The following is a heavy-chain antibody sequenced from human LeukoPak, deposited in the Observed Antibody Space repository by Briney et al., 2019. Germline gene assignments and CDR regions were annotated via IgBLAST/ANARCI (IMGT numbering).Heavy chain of an antibody. CDR3: ARHLRGTVGAIDAFDI. Sequence: GESLKISCKGSGYSFTSYWIGWVRQMPGKGLEWMGIIYPGDSDTRYSPSFQGQVTISADKSISTAYLQWSSLKASDTAMYYCARHLRGTVGAIDAFDIWGQGTMVTVSS. J-gene: IGHJ3*02. CDR2: IYPGDSDT. D-gene: IGHD1-26*01. CDR1: GYSFTSYW. V-gene: IGHV5-51*01.